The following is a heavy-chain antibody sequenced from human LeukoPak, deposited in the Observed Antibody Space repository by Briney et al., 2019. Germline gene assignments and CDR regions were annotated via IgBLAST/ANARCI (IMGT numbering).Heavy chain of an antibody. Sequence: GGSLRLSCAASGFTFSSYWMSWVRQPPGKGLEWVANIKQGGSEKYYVDSVKGRFTISRDNAKNSLYLQMNSLRAEDTAVYYCARETEDYDFWSGYLYWGQGTLVTVSS. V-gene: IGHV3-7*01. CDR3: ARETEDYDFWSGYLY. J-gene: IGHJ4*02. CDR1: GFTFSSYW. D-gene: IGHD3-3*01. CDR2: IKQGGSEK.